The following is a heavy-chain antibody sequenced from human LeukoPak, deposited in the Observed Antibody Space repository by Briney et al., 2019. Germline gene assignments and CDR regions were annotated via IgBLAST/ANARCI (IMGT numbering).Heavy chain of an antibody. Sequence: SETLSLTCTVSGGSISSSSYYWGWIRQPPGKGLEWIGSIYYSGSTYYNPSLKSRVTISVDTSKNQFSLKLSSVTAADTAVYYCARGRGYCSGGSCYPGFDPWGQGTLVTVSS. CDR3: ARGRGYCSGGSCYPGFDP. D-gene: IGHD2-15*01. CDR2: IYYSGST. J-gene: IGHJ5*02. CDR1: GGSISSSSYY. V-gene: IGHV4-39*07.